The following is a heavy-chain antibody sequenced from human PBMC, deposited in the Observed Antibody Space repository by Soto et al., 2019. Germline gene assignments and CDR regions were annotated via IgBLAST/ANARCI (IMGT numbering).Heavy chain of an antibody. CDR1: GYTFTSYG. D-gene: IGHD3-22*01. J-gene: IGHJ4*02. CDR2: ISAYNGNT. CDR3: ASGYDYYVSSAYYSNDV. Sequence: ASVKVSCKASGYTFTSYGINWVRQAPGQGLEWMGWISAYNGNTNYAQKLQGRVTMTTDTSTSTAYMELRSLRSDDTAVYYCASGYDYYVSSAYYSNDVWGQGTLVTVSS. V-gene: IGHV1-18*01.